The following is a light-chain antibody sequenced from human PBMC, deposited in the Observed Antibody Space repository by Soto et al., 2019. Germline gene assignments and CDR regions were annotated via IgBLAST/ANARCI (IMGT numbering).Light chain of an antibody. V-gene: IGKV3-20*01. CDR3: QQYGSSLFT. CDR1: QSVSSSY. J-gene: IGKJ3*01. CDR2: GAS. Sequence: EIVLTQSPGTLSLSPGERATLSCRASQSVSSSYLAWYQQKPGQAPRLLIYGASIRATGIPDRFSGSGSGTDFTLTISSLEPEDFAVYYCQQYGSSLFTFGPGTKVDIK.